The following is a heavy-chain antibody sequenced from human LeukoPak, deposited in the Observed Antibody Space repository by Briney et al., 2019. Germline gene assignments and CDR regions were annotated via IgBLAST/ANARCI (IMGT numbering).Heavy chain of an antibody. J-gene: IGHJ4*02. V-gene: IGHV4-59*08. CDR2: LYNSGST. CDR1: GGSISSYY. CDR3: ARAVADKTFDY. Sequence: PSETLSLTCTVSGGSISSYYWSWIRQPPGKGLEWIGHLYNSGSTNYNPSLQSRVTISVDTSKNQSSLRLRSVTAADTAVYYCARAVADKTFDYWGPGTLVTVSS.